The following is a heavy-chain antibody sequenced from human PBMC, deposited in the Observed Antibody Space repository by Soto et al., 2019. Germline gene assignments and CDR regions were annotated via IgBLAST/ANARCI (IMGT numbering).Heavy chain of an antibody. D-gene: IGHD6-19*01. CDR1: GGTFSSYA. CDR2: IIPIFGTA. J-gene: IGHJ4*02. Sequence: QVQLVQSGAEVKKPGSSVKVSCKASGGTFSSYAISWVRQAPGQGLEWMGGIIPIFGTANYAQKVQGRVTITADESTSTAYRELSRLRSEDTAVYSCARLPVADLYRDYWGQGPLVTVSS. CDR3: ARLPVADLYRDY. V-gene: IGHV1-69*12.